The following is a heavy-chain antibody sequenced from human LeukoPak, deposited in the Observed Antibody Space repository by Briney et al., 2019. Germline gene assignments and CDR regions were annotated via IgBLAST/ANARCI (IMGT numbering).Heavy chain of an antibody. CDR1: GFTFSSYS. Sequence: PGGSLRLSCAASGFTFSSYSMNWVRQAPGKGLEWVSAISGSGGSTYYADSVKGRFTISRDNSKNTLYLQMNSLRAEDTAVYYCAKKVASVYYYMDVWGKGTTVTVSS. CDR3: AKKVASVYYYMDV. CDR2: ISGSGGST. D-gene: IGHD2-15*01. V-gene: IGHV3-23*01. J-gene: IGHJ6*03.